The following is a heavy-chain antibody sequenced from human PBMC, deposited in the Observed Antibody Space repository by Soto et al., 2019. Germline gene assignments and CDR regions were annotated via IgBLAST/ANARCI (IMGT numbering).Heavy chain of an antibody. J-gene: IGHJ4*02. V-gene: IGHV4-34*01. CDR3: ARTTMVRGVINH. Sequence: SETLSLTCAVYGGSFSGYYWSWIRQPPGKGLEWIGEINHSGSTNYNPSLKSRVTMSVDTSKNQFSLKLSSVTAADTAVYYCARTTMVRGVINHWGQGTLVTVSS. CDR1: GGSFSGYY. D-gene: IGHD3-10*01. CDR2: INHSGST.